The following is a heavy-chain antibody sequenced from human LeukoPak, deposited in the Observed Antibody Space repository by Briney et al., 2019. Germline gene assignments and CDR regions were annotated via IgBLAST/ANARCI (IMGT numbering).Heavy chain of an antibody. CDR3: ARTTVTPPDQHYYYYYGMDV. CDR1: GGTFSSYA. D-gene: IGHD4-17*01. CDR2: IIPIFGTA. V-gene: IGHV1-69*13. J-gene: IGHJ6*02. Sequence: ASVKVSCKASGGTFSSYAISWVRQAPGQGLEWMGGIIPIFGTANYAQKFQGRVTITADESTSTAYMELSSLRSEDTAVYYCARTTVTPPDQHYYYYYGMDVWGRGTTVTVSS.